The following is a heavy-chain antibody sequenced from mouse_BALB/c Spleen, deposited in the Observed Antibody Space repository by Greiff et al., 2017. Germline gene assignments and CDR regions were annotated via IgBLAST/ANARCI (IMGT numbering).Heavy chain of an antibody. V-gene: IGHV6-6*02. J-gene: IGHJ1*01. Sequence: EVQVVESGGGLVQPGGSMKLSCVASGFTFSNYWMNWVRQSPEKGLEWVAEIRLKSNNYATHYAESVKGRFTISRDDSKSSVYLQMNNLRAEDTGIYYCTRGGYRWYFDVWGAGTTVTVSS. D-gene: IGHD2-14*01. CDR2: IRLKSNNYAT. CDR3: TRGGYRWYFDV. CDR1: GFTFSNYW.